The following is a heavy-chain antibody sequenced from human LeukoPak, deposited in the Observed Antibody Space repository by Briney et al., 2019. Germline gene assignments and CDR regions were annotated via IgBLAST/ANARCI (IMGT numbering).Heavy chain of an antibody. D-gene: IGHD6-13*01. Sequence: GGSLRLSCAASGFTFDDYAMHWVRQAPGNALEWVSGISWNSGSIGYADSVKGRFTISRDNAKNFLYLQMNSLRAEDTALYYCAKGGYSSSWYSARGYYYGMDVWGQGTTVTVSS. J-gene: IGHJ6*02. CDR2: ISWNSGSI. V-gene: IGHV3-9*01. CDR3: AKGGYSSSWYSARGYYYGMDV. CDR1: GFTFDDYA.